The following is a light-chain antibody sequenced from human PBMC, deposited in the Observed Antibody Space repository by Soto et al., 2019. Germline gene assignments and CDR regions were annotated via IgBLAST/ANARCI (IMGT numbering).Light chain of an antibody. CDR2: AAS. V-gene: IGKV1-39*01. Sequence: DIQMTQSPSSLSASVEDRVIVTCRASQSISNHLNWYQQKPGKAPKLLIFAASSLQSGVPSRFSGSRSGPDFTLTISRLEPEDFAVYYCQQYGSSPWTFGQGTKVDI. CDR3: QQYGSSPWT. CDR1: QSISNH. J-gene: IGKJ1*01.